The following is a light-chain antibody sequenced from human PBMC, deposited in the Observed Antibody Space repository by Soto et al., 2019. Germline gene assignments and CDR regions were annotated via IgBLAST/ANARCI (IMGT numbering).Light chain of an antibody. CDR1: GPNVGGNF. V-gene: IGLV1-47*01. CDR3: AAWDDSLRGRV. Sequence: QSVXTQPPPRPGPPGRRAPLSGFGSGPNVGGNFFYWYKNLPGRAPNLLIYRNDQRPSGVPDRFSGSKSGTSSSLAISGLRYEDEADYCCAAWDDSLRGRVFGPGPKVTVL. J-gene: IGLJ1*01. CDR2: RND.